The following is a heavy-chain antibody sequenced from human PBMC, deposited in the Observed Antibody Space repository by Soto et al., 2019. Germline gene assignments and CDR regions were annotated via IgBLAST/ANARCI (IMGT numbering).Heavy chain of an antibody. CDR2: LDPRDSYV. V-gene: IGHV5-10-1*01. CDR1: GYTFTTFW. J-gene: IGHJ3*02. D-gene: IGHD3-22*01. Sequence: PXGSLKIYCTGFGYTFTTFWVTLVRQMPGKGLEWMGRLDPRDSYVNYSPSFQGHVTISVDKSISTAYLQWGSLKASDTAMYYCASQGYYDSSGYATVKTRGDDAFDMWGQRTMVTVSS. CDR3: ASQGYYDSSGYATVKTRGDDAFDM.